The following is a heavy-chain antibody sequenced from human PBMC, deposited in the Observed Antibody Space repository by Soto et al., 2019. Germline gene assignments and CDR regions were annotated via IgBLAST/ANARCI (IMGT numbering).Heavy chain of an antibody. CDR3: ARLRWETENNWFDP. CDR2: IYYSGST. Sequence: TSETLSLTCTVSGGSISSSSYYWGWIRQPPGKGLEWIASIYYSGSTYYNPSLNSRLTISIGTSTNRFSLNLTSVTAADTAVYFCARLRWETENNWFDPWGQGALVTVSS. J-gene: IGHJ5*02. D-gene: IGHD4-17*01. CDR1: GGSISSSSYY. V-gene: IGHV4-39*07.